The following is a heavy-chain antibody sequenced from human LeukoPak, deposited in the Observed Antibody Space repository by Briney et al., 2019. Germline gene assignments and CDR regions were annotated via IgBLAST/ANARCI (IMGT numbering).Heavy chain of an antibody. CDR2: INPNSGAT. CDR1: GYTFTAYY. V-gene: IGHV1-2*02. CDR3: ARDIYYDSSGYYRH. D-gene: IGHD3-22*01. Sequence: ASVKVSCKASGYTFTAYYIHWLRQAPGQGLEWMGWINPNSGATKYAQKLQGRVTMTTDTSTSTAYMELRSLRSDDTAVYYCARDIYYDSSGYYRHWGQGTLVTVSS. J-gene: IGHJ4*02.